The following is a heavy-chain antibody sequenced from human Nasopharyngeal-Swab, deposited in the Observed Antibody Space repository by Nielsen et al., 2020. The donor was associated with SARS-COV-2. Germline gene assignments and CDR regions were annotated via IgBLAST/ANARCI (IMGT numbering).Heavy chain of an antibody. CDR2: ISSSSSYI. CDR3: AKDPGRDGYNYLPDY. D-gene: IGHD5-24*01. J-gene: IGHJ4*02. Sequence: GGSLRLSCAASGFTFSSYSMNWVRQAPGKGLEWVSSISSSSSYIYYADSVKGRFTISRDNSKNTLYLQMNSLRAEDTALYYCAKDPGRDGYNYLPDYWGQGTLVTVSS. CDR1: GFTFSSYS. V-gene: IGHV3-21*04.